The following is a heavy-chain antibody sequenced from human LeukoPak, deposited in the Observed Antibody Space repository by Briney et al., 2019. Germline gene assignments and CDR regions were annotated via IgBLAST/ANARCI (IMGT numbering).Heavy chain of an antibody. CDR2: ISSSSSYI. V-gene: IGHV3-21*01. CDR3: VRDLYNYDTSGYYY. D-gene: IGHD3-22*01. Sequence: PGGSLRLSCAASGFTFNIYRMNWVCQAPGKGLEWVSSISSSSSYIYYADAVKGRFTISRDNAKNSVYLQMNSLRAEDTAVYFCVRDLYNYDTSGYYYWGQGTLVTVSS. CDR1: GFTFNIYR. J-gene: IGHJ4*02.